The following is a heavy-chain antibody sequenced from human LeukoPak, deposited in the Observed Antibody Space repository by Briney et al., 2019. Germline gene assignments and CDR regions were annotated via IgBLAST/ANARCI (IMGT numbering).Heavy chain of an antibody. V-gene: IGHV4-34*01. CDR1: GGSFSGYY. Sequence: SETLSLTCAVYGGSFSGYYWSWIRQPPGKGLEWIGEINHSGSTNYNPSLKSRVTISVDTSKNQFSLKLSSVTAADTAVCYCARIAVAGGVAEYFQHWGQGTLVTVSS. J-gene: IGHJ1*01. CDR2: INHSGST. CDR3: ARIAVAGGVAEYFQH. D-gene: IGHD6-19*01.